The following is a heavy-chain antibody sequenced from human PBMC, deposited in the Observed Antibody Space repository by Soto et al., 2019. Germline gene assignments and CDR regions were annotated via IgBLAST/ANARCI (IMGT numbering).Heavy chain of an antibody. J-gene: IGHJ4*02. CDR3: AREGSYSAYNFAHGIQLWSFDF. CDR1: GGYIDTFY. V-gene: IGHV4-4*07. D-gene: IGHD5-12*01. Sequence: SETQSLTSTVSGGYIDTFYWSWVRQPAGKGLEWIGRIFSSGSTSFNPSLESRVAMSVDTSKNHFSLNLSSVTAADMAVYYCAREGSYSAYNFAHGIQLWSFDFWGQGALVTVSS. CDR2: IFSSGST.